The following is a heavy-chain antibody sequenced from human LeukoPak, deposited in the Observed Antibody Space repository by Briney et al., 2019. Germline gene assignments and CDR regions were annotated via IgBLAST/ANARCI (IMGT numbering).Heavy chain of an antibody. V-gene: IGHV3-11*01. CDR2: ISSSGSTI. D-gene: IGHD3-9*01. CDR1: GFTFSDYY. Sequence: GGSLRLSCAASGFTFSDYYMSWIRQAPGKGLEWVSYISSSGSTIYYADSVKGRFTISRDNAKNSLYLQMNSLRAEDTAVYYCAGEIHYDILDCGMDVWGQGTTVTVSS. CDR3: AGEIHYDILDCGMDV. J-gene: IGHJ6*02.